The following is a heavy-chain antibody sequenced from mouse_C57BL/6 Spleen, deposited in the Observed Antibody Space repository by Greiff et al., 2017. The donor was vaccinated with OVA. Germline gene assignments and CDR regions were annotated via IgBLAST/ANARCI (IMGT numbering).Heavy chain of an antibody. D-gene: IGHD1-1*01. CDR2: IYPRSGNT. J-gene: IGHJ4*01. V-gene: IGHV1-81*01. Sequence: QVQLQQSGAELARPGASVKLSCKASGYTFTSYGISWVKQRTGQGLEWIGEIYPRSGNTYYNEKFKGKATLTADKSSSTAYMELRSLTFEDSAVYFCARDTTVVYYYAMDYWGQGTSVTVSS. CDR3: ARDTTVVYYYAMDY. CDR1: GYTFTSYG.